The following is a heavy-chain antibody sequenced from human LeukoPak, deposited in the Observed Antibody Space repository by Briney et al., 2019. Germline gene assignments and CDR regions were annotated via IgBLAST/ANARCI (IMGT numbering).Heavy chain of an antibody. D-gene: IGHD1-26*01. J-gene: IGHJ3*02. V-gene: IGHV1-2*02. Sequence: GASVKVSCKASGYTFTGYYMHWVRQAPGQGLEWMGWINPNSGGTDYAQKFQGRVTMTRDTSISTAYMELSMLRSDDTAVYYCAREGRRSLEYDAFDIWGQGTMVTVSS. CDR1: GYTFTGYY. CDR3: AREGRRSLEYDAFDI. CDR2: INPNSGGT.